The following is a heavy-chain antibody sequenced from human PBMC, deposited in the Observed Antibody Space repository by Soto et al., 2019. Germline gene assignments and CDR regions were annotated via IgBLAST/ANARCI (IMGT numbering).Heavy chain of an antibody. V-gene: IGHV5-10-1*01. D-gene: IGHD6-6*01. CDR1: GYSFTSYW. CDR3: ARQEGSSSDFYYYGMDV. J-gene: IGHJ6*02. CDR2: IDPSDSYS. Sequence: ESLKVSCKCSGYSFTSYWITLVLQMPGKGLEWMGKIDPSDSYSTYSPSLQGHVTISADKSISTAYLQWSSLKASDTAMYYCARQEGSSSDFYYYGMDVSGHGTTVTVS.